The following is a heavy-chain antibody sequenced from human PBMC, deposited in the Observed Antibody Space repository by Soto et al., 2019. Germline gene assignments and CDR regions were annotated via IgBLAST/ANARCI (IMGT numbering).Heavy chain of an antibody. CDR2: IFPSDSDT. CDR1: GYRFTSYW. J-gene: IGHJ5*02. V-gene: IGHV5-51*01. Sequence: GESLKISCRTSGYRFTSYWIAWVRQMPGKGLEWMGIIFPSDSDTRYSPSFQGQVTISADRSTSTVFLQCASLKASDTAVYFCARKDKSGYFNWFDPWGQGTLVTVSS. CDR3: ARKDKSGYFNWFDP. D-gene: IGHD3-22*01.